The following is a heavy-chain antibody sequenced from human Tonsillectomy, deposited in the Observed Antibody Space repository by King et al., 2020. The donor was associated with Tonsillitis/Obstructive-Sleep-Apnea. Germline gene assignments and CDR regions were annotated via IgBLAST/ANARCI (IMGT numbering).Heavy chain of an antibody. J-gene: IGHJ4*02. CDR3: ATSPVSPTSFYFDY. D-gene: IGHD3-16*01. V-gene: IGHV3-53*01. CDR1: GFTVSRKY. CDR2: IYSGDSI. Sequence: VQLVESGGGLIQPGESLRLSCAASGFTVSRKYMSWVRQAPGKGLEWVSVIYSGDSIYYADSVKGRFTISRDNSKNTVHLQMNSLRADDTAVYYCATSPVSPTSFYFDYWGQGTLVTVSS.